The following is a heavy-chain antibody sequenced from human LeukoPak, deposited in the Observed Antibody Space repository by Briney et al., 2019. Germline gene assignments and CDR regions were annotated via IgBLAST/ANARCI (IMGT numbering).Heavy chain of an antibody. CDR1: GYILSSYY. V-gene: IGHV1-46*01. CDR3: ARTYCGGDCNNRYFDY. CDR2: INPSGGRT. Sequence: ASVKVSCKASGYILSSYYMHWVRQAPGQGLEWMGIINPSGGRTDYAQKFQGRVTMTRDTSTSTVYMELNSLRSEDTALYYCARTYCGGDCNNRYFDYWGQGTPVTVSS. J-gene: IGHJ4*02. D-gene: IGHD2-21*02.